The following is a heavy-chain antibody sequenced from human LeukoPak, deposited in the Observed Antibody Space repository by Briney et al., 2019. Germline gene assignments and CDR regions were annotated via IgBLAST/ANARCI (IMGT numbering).Heavy chain of an antibody. V-gene: IGHV1-18*01. J-gene: IGHJ5*02. Sequence: SVKASCKASGYTFTSYGISWVRQAPGQGLEWMGWISAYNGNTNYAQKLQGRVTMTTDTSTSTAYMELRSLRSDDTAVYYCASSSIAARPRWFDPWGQGTLVTVSS. D-gene: IGHD6-6*01. CDR1: GYTFTSYG. CDR3: ASSSIAARPRWFDP. CDR2: ISAYNGNT.